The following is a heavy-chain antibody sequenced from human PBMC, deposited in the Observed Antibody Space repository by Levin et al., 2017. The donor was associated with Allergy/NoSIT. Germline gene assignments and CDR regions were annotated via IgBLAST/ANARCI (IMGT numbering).Heavy chain of an antibody. D-gene: IGHD2-2*01. CDR3: ARVVGYCSSTSCWPFDY. J-gene: IGHJ4*02. V-gene: IGHV3-7*01. CDR2: IKQDGSEK. CDR1: GFTFSSYW. Sequence: GGSLRLSCAASGFTFSSYWMSWVRQAPGKGLEWVANIKQDGSEKYYVDSVKGRFTISRDNAKNSLYLQMNSLRAEDTAVYYCARVVGYCSSTSCWPFDYWGQGTLVTVSS.